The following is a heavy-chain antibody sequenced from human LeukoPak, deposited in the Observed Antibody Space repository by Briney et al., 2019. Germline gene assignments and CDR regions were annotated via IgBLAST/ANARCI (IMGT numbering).Heavy chain of an antibody. CDR2: ISSSGSTI. V-gene: IGHV3-48*03. D-gene: IGHD5-12*01. J-gene: IGHJ6*02. CDR1: GFTFSSYE. CDR3: AATLVASRAIGYYYYYGMDV. Sequence: PGGSLRLSCAASGFTFSSYEMNWIRQAPGKGLEWVSYISSSGSTIYYADSVKGRITISRDNAKNSLYLQMNSLRAEDTAVYYCAATLVASRAIGYYYYYGMDVWGQGTTVTVSS.